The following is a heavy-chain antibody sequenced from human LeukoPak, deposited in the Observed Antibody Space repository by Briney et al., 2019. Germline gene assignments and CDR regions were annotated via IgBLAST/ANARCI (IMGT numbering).Heavy chain of an antibody. Sequence: PSETLSLTCAVYGGSFSGYYWSWIRQPAGQGLEWIGRVYPRGVNDNSPSFQSRATISVDTSKNQFSLKLTSVTAADTAVYYCARGAMINHWFDLWGQGNLVTVSS. D-gene: IGHD5-12*01. V-gene: IGHV4-59*10. CDR3: ARGAMINHWFDL. J-gene: IGHJ5*02. CDR2: VYPRGVN. CDR1: GGSFSGYY.